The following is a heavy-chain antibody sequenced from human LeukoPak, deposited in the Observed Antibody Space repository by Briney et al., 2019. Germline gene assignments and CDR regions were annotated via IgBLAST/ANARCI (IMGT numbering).Heavy chain of an antibody. D-gene: IGHD3-22*01. V-gene: IGHV4-59*01. J-gene: IGHJ4*02. CDR2: IYYSGST. CDR3: ARGYYDSSGYYYAPFDY. CDR1: GGSISSYY. Sequence: PSETLSLTCTVSGGSISSYYWSWIRQPPGKGLEWIGYIYYSGSTNYNPSLKSRVTISVDTSKNQFSLKLSSVTAADTAVYYCARGYYDSSGYYYAPFDYWGQGTLVTVSS.